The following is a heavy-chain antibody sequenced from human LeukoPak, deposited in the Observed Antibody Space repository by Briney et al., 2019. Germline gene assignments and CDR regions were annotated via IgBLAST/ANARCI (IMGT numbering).Heavy chain of an antibody. V-gene: IGHV4-39*07. CDR3: ARVSSITIFGPKPANGFDP. J-gene: IGHJ5*02. CDR1: GGSISSSSYY. Sequence: SETLSLTCTVSGGSISSSSYYWGWIRQPPGKGLEWIGSIYYSGSTYYNPSLKSRVTISVDTSKNQFSLKLSSVTAADTAVYYCARVSSITIFGPKPANGFDPWGQGTLVTVSS. CDR2: IYYSGST. D-gene: IGHD3-3*01.